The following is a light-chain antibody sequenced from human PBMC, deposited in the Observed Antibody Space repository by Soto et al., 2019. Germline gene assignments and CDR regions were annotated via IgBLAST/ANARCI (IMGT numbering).Light chain of an antibody. CDR2: RNN. Sequence: QAVVTQPPSASGTPGQRVTISCSGSSSNIGSNYVYWYQQLPGTAPKLLIYRNNHRPSGVPDRFSGSKSGTSASLAISGLRSEDEADYYCAAWDDSPSGWVFGGGTKLTVL. CDR1: SSNIGSNY. J-gene: IGLJ3*02. CDR3: AAWDDSPSGWV. V-gene: IGLV1-47*01.